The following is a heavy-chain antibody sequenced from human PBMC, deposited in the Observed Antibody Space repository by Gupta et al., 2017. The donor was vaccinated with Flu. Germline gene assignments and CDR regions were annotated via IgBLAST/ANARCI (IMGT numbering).Heavy chain of an antibody. D-gene: IGHD6-19*01. CDR3: ARIQSTGWYRVY. CDR2: FYHSGST. V-gene: IGHV4-38-2*01. Sequence: QVQLQGSGPGLVKPSETLSLTCAVSDYSISSGYYWGWIRQPPGKGLEWIGSFYHSGSTYYNPSLKSRVTISVDTSKNQFSLKLSSVTAADTAVYYCARIQSTGWYRVYWGQGTLVTVSS. J-gene: IGHJ4*02. CDR1: DYSISSGYY.